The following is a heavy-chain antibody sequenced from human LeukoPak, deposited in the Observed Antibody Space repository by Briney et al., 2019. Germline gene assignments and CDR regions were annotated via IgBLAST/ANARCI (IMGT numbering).Heavy chain of an antibody. Sequence: SETLSLTCTVSGGSISNDYWSWIRQPPGKGLEWIGYIYYGGTPDYNPSLKSRVIISLDTSKNQISLKLSSVTAADTAVYYCATSGGWYRFEYWGQGTLVTVSS. CDR3: ATSGGWYRFEY. V-gene: IGHV4-59*08. CDR2: IYYGGTP. J-gene: IGHJ4*02. D-gene: IGHD3-10*01. CDR1: GGSISNDY.